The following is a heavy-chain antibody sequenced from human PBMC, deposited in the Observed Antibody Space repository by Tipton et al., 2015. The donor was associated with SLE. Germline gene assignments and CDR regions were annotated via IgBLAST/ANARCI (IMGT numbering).Heavy chain of an antibody. CDR3: ARDSLSAFDV. CDR2: IGAYNGDT. D-gene: IGHD3-9*01. J-gene: IGHJ4*02. V-gene: IGHV1-18*01. CDR1: GGTLGRNA. Sequence: QVQLVQSGAEVKKPGSSVKVSCKASGGTLGRNAISWVRQAPGQGLEWMGWIGAYNGDTNYAQKFQGRVSMTIETSTETAYLELRSLRSDDTAVYYCARDSLSAFDVWGQGNLVTVSS.